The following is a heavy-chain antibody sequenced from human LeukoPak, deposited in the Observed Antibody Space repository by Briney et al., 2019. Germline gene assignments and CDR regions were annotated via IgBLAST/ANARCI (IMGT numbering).Heavy chain of an antibody. Sequence: SETLSLTCTVSGGSISSSSYYWGWIRQPPGKGLEWIGSIYYSGSTYYNPSLKSRVTMSEDTSKNQFSLKLSSVTAADTAVYYCARAFSSSWYNDAFDIWGQGTMVTVSS. V-gene: IGHV4-39*07. CDR3: ARAFSSSWYNDAFDI. J-gene: IGHJ3*02. CDR2: IYYSGST. CDR1: GGSISSSSYY. D-gene: IGHD6-13*01.